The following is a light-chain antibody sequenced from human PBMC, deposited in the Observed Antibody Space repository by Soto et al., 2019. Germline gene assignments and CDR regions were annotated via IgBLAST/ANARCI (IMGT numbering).Light chain of an antibody. J-gene: IGLJ3*02. V-gene: IGLV1-40*01. Sequence: QPVLTQPPSVSGAPGQRVTISCTGSSSNIGAGYDVHWYQQRPGTAPKVFIYGNSNRPSGVPDRFSGSKSGTSASLAITGLQAEDEADYYCQSYDTSLRDWVFGGGTKLTVL. CDR2: GNS. CDR1: SSNIGAGYD. CDR3: QSYDTSLRDWV.